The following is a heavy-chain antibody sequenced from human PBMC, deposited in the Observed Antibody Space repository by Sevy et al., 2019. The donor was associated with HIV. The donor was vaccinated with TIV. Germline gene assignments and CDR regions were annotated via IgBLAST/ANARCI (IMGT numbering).Heavy chain of an antibody. CDR2: INQHGSNK. CDR3: AREIAGAGSY. CDR1: GFPLSSYW. J-gene: IGHJ4*02. V-gene: IGHV3-7*01. D-gene: IGHD6-13*01. Sequence: GGSLRLSCAASGFPLSSYWMTWVRQAPGKGLEWVANINQHGSNKYYLDSVKGRFTISRDNAKNSVYLQMNSLRAEDTAIYFCAREIAGAGSYWGQGTLVTVSS.